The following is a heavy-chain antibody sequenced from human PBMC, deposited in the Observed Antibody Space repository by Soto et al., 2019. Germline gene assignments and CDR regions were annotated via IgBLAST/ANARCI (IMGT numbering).Heavy chain of an antibody. Sequence: QAQLVESGGGVVQPGGSLRLSCAASGFTFNNYGMHWVRQAPGKGLEWVAVIWNDGSGYYYANSVKGRFTISRDNSKNTLYPQMSSLRAEDTAVYFCARRQISPPTRGAAAARGGMDVWGHGTTVTVSS. CDR2: IWNDGSGY. V-gene: IGHV3-33*01. J-gene: IGHJ6*02. CDR1: GFTFNNYG. CDR3: ARRQISPPTRGAAAARGGMDV. D-gene: IGHD6-13*01.